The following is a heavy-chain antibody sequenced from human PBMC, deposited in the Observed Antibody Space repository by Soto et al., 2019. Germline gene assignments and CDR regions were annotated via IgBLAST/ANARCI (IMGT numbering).Heavy chain of an antibody. CDR3: AKDRPYIGSY. V-gene: IGHV3-30*18. CDR1: GFTFSTFG. Sequence: ESGGGVVQPGRSLRLSCAASGFTFSTFGMHWVRQAPGKALEWVAVISSDGSDKYYADSVKGRFTISRDNSKNMLYLQMNSLRPEDTAVYYCAKDRPYIGSYWGQGILVTVSS. J-gene: IGHJ4*02. D-gene: IGHD1-26*01. CDR2: ISSDGSDK.